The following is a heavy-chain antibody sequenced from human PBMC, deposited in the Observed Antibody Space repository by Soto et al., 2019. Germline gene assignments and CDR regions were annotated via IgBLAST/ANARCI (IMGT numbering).Heavy chain of an antibody. V-gene: IGHV4-59*01. CDR3: ARAAGYDFWSGYLNWFDP. Sequence: VQLQESGPGLVKPSETLSLTCTVSGGSISSYYWSWIRQPPGKGLEWIGYIYYSGSTNYNPSLKSRVTISVDTSKNQFSLKLSSVTAADTAVYYCARAAGYDFWSGYLNWFDPWGQGTLVTVSS. D-gene: IGHD3-3*01. CDR2: IYYSGST. J-gene: IGHJ5*02. CDR1: GGSISSYY.